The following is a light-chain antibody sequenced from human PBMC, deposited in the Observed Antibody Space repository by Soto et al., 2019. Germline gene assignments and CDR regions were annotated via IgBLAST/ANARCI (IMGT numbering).Light chain of an antibody. CDR3: SSYTGSITYV. CDR1: SSDVGGYNY. CDR2: DVS. Sequence: VLTQPASVSGSPGQSITISCTGTSSDVGGYNYVSWYQQHPGKAPKLMIFDVSDRPSGVSSRFSGSKSGNTASLTISGLQAEDEAAYYCSSYTGSITYVFGTGTKVTVL. V-gene: IGLV2-14*03. J-gene: IGLJ1*01.